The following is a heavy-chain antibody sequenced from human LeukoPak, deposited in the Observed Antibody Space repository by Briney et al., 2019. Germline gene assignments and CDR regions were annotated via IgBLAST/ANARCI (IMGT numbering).Heavy chain of an antibody. CDR3: AKSRLSGINDAFDI. J-gene: IGHJ3*02. D-gene: IGHD3-3*01. CDR1: GFTIGNYP. V-gene: IGHV3-23*01. Sequence: PGGSLRLSCAASGFTIGNYPMNWVRQAPGKGLEWVSGISASGDTYHADSVKGRFTISRDNSKNTLYLQMNSLRAEDTALYYCAKSRLSGINDAFDIWGQGTMVTVSS. CDR2: ISASGDT.